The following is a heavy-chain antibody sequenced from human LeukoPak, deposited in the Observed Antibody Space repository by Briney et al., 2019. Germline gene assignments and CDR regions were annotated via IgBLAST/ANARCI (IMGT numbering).Heavy chain of an antibody. CDR2: IDHDGRT. V-gene: IGHV4-34*01. CDR1: GGSFSGYY. J-gene: IGHJ5*02. CDR3: ARGGITGTTCWFDP. Sequence: PSETLSLTCAVYGGSFSGYYWSWIRQSPGKGLEWIGEIDHDGRTNYNPSLKSRVTISADTSRSQFFLKVRSVTAADTAVYYCARGGITGTTCWFDPWGQGTQVTVSS. D-gene: IGHD1-7*01.